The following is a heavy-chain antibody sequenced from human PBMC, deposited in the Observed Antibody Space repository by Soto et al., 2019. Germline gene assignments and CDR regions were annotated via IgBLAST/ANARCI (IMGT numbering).Heavy chain of an antibody. CDR2: IYYTGRT. J-gene: IGHJ3*02. D-gene: IGHD3-9*01. Sequence: LRLSCAASGFTSSSSEMYWIRQPPGKGLEWIGYIYYTGRTYYNPSLKSRVIISVDTSKNQFSLKLSSVTAAEKAVYYCARAHYDIVTGYPTHAFDIWGQGTVVTVSS. V-gene: IGHV4-30-4*01. CDR3: ARAHYDIVTGYPTHAFDI. CDR1: GFTSSSSEMY.